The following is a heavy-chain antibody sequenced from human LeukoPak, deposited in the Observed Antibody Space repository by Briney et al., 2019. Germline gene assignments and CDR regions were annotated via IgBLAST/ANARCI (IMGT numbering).Heavy chain of an antibody. CDR3: AKDIVGGGDDY. Sequence: GGSLRLSCAASGFTFSSYGMSWVRQAPGKGLEWVANIQEDGKKENYVDSVRGRFTISRDNAKNSIYLQMSSLRVEDTAVYYCAKDIVGGGDDYWGQGTLVIVSS. CDR1: GFTFSSYG. CDR2: IQEDGKKE. D-gene: IGHD2-21*02. J-gene: IGHJ4*02. V-gene: IGHV3-7*01.